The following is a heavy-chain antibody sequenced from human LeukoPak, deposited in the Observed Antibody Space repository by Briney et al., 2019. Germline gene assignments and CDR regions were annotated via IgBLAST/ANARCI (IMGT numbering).Heavy chain of an antibody. D-gene: IGHD6-19*01. Sequence: GGSLRLSCAASGFTFSSYSMNWVRQAPGKGLEWVSSISSRSSYIYYADSVKGRFTISRDNAKNSLYLQMNSLRAEGTAVYYCARGDNSGPDYYYYMDVWGKGTTVTISS. CDR3: ARGDNSGPDYYYYMDV. CDR1: GFTFSSYS. CDR2: ISSRSSYI. V-gene: IGHV3-21*01. J-gene: IGHJ6*03.